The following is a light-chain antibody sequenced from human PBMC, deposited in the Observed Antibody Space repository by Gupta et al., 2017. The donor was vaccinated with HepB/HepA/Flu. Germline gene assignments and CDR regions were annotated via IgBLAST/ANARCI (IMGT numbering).Light chain of an antibody. J-gene: IGLJ3*02. CDR3: AAWDDSRNGWV. V-gene: IGLV1-44*01. Sequence: TISCSGSSSNIGRNTVNWYQQLPGTAPKLLLSSNNQRPSGVPDRFSGSKSGTSASLAISGLQSEDEADYYCAAWDDSRNGWVFGGGTKRTVL. CDR1: SSNIGRNT. CDR2: SNN.